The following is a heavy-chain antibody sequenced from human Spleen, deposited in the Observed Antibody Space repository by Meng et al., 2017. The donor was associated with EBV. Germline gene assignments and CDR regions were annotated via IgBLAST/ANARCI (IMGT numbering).Heavy chain of an antibody. Sequence: VQPAESGPGLVNPSGTLSLTCAVSGGSISSSNWWSWVRQPPGKGLEWIGEIYHSGSTNYNPSLKSRVTISVDKSKNQFSLKLSSVTAADTAVYYCATRLYGDPNWFDPWGQGTLVTVSS. D-gene: IGHD4-17*01. CDR1: GGSISSSNW. CDR3: ATRLYGDPNWFDP. CDR2: IYHSGST. J-gene: IGHJ5*02. V-gene: IGHV4-4*02.